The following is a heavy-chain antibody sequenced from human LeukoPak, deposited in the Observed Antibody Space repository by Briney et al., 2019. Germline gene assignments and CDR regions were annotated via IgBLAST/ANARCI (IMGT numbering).Heavy chain of an antibody. CDR1: GFTFSSYS. D-gene: IGHD2-2*01. CDR3: ARAREWCSSTSCYDDAFGI. J-gene: IGHJ3*02. V-gene: IGHV3-21*01. Sequence: PGGSLRLSCAASGFTFSSYSMNWVRQAPGKGLEWVSSISSSSSYIYYADSVKGRFTISRDNAKNSLYLQMNSLRAEDTAVYYCARAREWCSSTSCYDDAFGIWGQGTMVTVSS. CDR2: ISSSSSYI.